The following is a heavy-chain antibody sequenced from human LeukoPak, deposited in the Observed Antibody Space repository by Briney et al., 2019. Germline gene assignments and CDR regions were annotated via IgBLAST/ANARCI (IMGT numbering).Heavy chain of an antibody. V-gene: IGHV3-48*03. CDR3: ARLRSQPVADTYYYYMDV. CDR2: ISSSRSTI. J-gene: IGHJ6*03. D-gene: IGHD6-19*01. Sequence: PGGSLRLSCAASGFTFSSYEMNWVRQAPGKGLEWVSFISSSRSTIYYADSVKGRFTTSGDNAKNSLYLQMNSLRAEDTAVYYCARLRSQPVADTYYYYMDVWGKGTTVTVSS. CDR1: GFTFSSYE.